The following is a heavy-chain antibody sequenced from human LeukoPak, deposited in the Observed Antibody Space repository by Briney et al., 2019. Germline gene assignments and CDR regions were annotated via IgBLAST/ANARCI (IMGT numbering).Heavy chain of an antibody. CDR3: AKGSSGSYDYFDY. Sequence: PGRSLRLSCAASGFTFSSYAMHWVRQAPGKGLEWVAVISYDGSNKYYADSVKGRFTISRDNSKNTLYLQMNSLRAEDTAVYYCAKGSSGSYDYFDYWGQGTLVTVSS. D-gene: IGHD1-26*01. V-gene: IGHV3-30*04. CDR2: ISYDGSNK. CDR1: GFTFSSYA. J-gene: IGHJ4*02.